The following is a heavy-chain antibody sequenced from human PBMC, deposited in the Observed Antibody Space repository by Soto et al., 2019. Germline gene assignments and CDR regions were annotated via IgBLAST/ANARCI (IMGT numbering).Heavy chain of an antibody. D-gene: IGHD3-10*01. CDR2: IWYDGSNK. CDR1: GFTFSSYG. CDR3: AIEVLLWFGEYRGLYYFGS. J-gene: IGHJ4*02. V-gene: IGHV3-33*01. Sequence: QVQLVESGGGVVQPGRSLRLSCAASGFTFSSYGMHWVRQAPGKGLEWVAVIWYDGSNKYYADSVKGRFTISRDNSKNTLYLQMNSLRAEDMAVYSCAIEVLLWFGEYRGLYYFGSWGQGTMVTVSS.